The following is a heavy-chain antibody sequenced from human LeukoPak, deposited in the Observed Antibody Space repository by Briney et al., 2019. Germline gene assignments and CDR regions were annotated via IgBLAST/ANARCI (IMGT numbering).Heavy chain of an antibody. Sequence: GGSLRLSCAASGFTFSSYAMSWVRQAPGKGLEWVSSFSGSGGSTYYADSVKGRFTISRDNSKNTLYLQMNSLRAEDTAVYYCARVPGYDILTGPPDYWGQGTLVTVSS. CDR2: FSGSGGST. CDR1: GFTFSSYA. CDR3: ARVPGYDILTGPPDY. V-gene: IGHV3-23*01. D-gene: IGHD3-9*01. J-gene: IGHJ4*02.